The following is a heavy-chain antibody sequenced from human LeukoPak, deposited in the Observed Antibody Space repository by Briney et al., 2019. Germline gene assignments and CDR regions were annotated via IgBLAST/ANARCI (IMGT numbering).Heavy chain of an antibody. CDR3: ARGACGGDCYFDY. CDR1: GFTFSSYA. J-gene: IGHJ4*02. V-gene: IGHV3-30*01. D-gene: IGHD2-21*02. CDR2: ISYDGSNK. Sequence: GRSLRLSCAASGFTFSSYAMHWVRQAPGKGLEWVAVISYDGSNKYYADSVKGRFTISRDNSKNTPYLQMNSLRAEDTAVYYCARGACGGDCYFDYWGQGTLVTVSS.